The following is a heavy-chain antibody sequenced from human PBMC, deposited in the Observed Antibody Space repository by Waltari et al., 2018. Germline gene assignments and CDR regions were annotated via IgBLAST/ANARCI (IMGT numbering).Heavy chain of an antibody. CDR3: ARGRSGSYPD. CDR1: GYTFSIYW. Sequence: EVQLVQSGAEVKKPGESLRISCKGSGYTFSIYWIAWVRQVPGKGLEWMGIIWPGDSDTRYSPSFQGQVTISADKSSSTAYLQWSSLKASDTAIYYCARGRSGSYPDWGQGTLVTVSS. CDR2: IWPGDSDT. D-gene: IGHD1-26*01. V-gene: IGHV5-51*01. J-gene: IGHJ4*02.